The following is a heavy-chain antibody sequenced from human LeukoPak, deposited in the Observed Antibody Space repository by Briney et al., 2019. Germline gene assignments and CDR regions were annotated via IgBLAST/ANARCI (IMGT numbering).Heavy chain of an antibody. CDR1: GFTFSSYW. V-gene: IGHV3-7*01. CDR3: ARDTYYYGSGSYFFDY. CDR2: IKQDGSEK. Sequence: GGSLRLSCAASGFTFSSYWMSWVRQAPGKGLEWVANIKQDGSEKYYADSVKGRFTISRDNAKNSLYLQMNSLRAEDTAVYYCARDTYYYGSGSYFFDYWGQGTLVTVSS. D-gene: IGHD3-10*01. J-gene: IGHJ4*02.